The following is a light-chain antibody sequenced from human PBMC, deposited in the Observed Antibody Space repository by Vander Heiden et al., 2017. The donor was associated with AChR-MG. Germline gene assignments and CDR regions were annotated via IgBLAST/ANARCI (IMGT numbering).Light chain of an antibody. Sequence: QAVVTQEPSLTVSPGGTVPLTCGSSTGAVTSGHYPYWFQQKPGQAPRTLIYDTSNKHSWTPARFSGSLLGGKAALTLSGAQPEDEAEYYCLLSYSGASLVFGGGTKLTVL. CDR1: TGAVTSGHY. V-gene: IGLV7-46*01. CDR3: LLSYSGASLV. CDR2: DTS. J-gene: IGLJ3*02.